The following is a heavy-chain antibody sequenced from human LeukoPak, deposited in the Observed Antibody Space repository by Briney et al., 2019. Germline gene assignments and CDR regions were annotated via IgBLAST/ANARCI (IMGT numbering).Heavy chain of an antibody. CDR3: AKRPSDYGDYVSYFDY. CDR1: GFSFSAYW. J-gene: IGHJ4*02. Sequence: GGSLRLSCAASGFSFSAYWMTWVRQAPGTGLECVANINPAGTETYYVDPVKGRFTISRDKDKNLLYLQMNSLRTEDTAVYYCAKRPSDYGDYVSYFDYWGQGTLVTVSS. CDR2: INPAGTET. V-gene: IGHV3-7*01. D-gene: IGHD4-17*01.